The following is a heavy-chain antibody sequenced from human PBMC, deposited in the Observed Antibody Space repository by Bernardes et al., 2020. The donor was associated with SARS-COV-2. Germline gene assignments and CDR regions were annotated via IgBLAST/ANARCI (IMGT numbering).Heavy chain of an antibody. V-gene: IGHV6-1*01. CDR1: GDSVSSNSAA. Sequence: SQTLSLTCAISGDSVSSNSAAWNWIRQSPSRGLEWLGRTYYRSKWYNDYAVSVKSRITINPDTSKNQFSLQLNSVTPEDTAVYYCARDQRFEAVVVAGTFLYYYGMDVWGQGTTVTVSS. CDR3: ARDQRFEAVVVAGTFLYYYGMDV. D-gene: IGHD6-19*01. CDR2: TYYRSKWYN. J-gene: IGHJ6*02.